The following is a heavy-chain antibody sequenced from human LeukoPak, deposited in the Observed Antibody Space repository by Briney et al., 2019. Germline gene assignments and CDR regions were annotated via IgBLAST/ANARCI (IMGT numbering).Heavy chain of an antibody. CDR2: ISPGGGTT. CDR3: AKSRSGSANWALQIFDN. Sequence: GGSLRLSCAVSGFAFCSEAMSWVRQSPARGLEWVASISPGGGTTYYADYVRGRFTISRDNSKNTVYVQMNSLRVEDTAVYYCAKSRSGSANWALQIFDNWGQGTLVTVSS. V-gene: IGHV3-23*01. CDR1: GFAFCSEA. J-gene: IGHJ4*02. D-gene: IGHD1-1*01.